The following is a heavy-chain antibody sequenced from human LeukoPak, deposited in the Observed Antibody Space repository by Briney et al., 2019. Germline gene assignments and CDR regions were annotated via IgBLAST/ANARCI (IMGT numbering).Heavy chain of an antibody. J-gene: IGHJ6*03. CDR2: IYYSGST. CDR3: TRARPYYYSYYMDV. Sequence: PSQTLSLTCTVSGGSISSGDYYWSWIRQPPGKGLEWIGYIYYSGSTYYNPSLKSRVTISVDMSKNQFSLTLSSVTAADTAVYYCTRARPYYYSYYMDVWGKGTTVTVSS. CDR1: GGSISSGDYY. V-gene: IGHV4-30-4*08.